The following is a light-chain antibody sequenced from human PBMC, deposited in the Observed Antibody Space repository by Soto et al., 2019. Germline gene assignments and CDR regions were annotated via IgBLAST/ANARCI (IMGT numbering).Light chain of an antibody. CDR1: RNIYSY. CDR3: QQSYSSPWT. Sequence: DIQMTQSPSSLSASVGDEVTIACRTSRNIYSYLNWYQQKPGKAPKLLMYSVSTLQTGVPSRFSGSGSWTDFTLSISSLQPEDFATYYCQQSYSSPWTFGQGTKVEI. J-gene: IGKJ1*01. V-gene: IGKV1-39*01. CDR2: SVS.